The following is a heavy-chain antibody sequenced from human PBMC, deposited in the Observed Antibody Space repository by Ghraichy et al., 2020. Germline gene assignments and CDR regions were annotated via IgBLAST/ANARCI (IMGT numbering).Heavy chain of an antibody. CDR3: ARSSDYYYDSSGYYYLDY. CDR1: GFTFSRYW. J-gene: IGHJ4*02. D-gene: IGHD3-22*01. V-gene: IGHV3-74*01. CDR2: INSDGSDT. Sequence: LSLTCAAFGFTFSRYWMHWVRQAPGKGLVWVSRINSDGSDTSYADSVKGRFTISRDNAKNTLYLQMNSLRVEDTAVYYCARSSDYYYDSSGYYYLDYWGQGTLVTVSS.